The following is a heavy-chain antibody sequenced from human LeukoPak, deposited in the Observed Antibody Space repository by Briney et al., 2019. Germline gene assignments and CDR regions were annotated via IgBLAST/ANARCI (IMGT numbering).Heavy chain of an antibody. J-gene: IGHJ4*02. Sequence: SETLSLTCAVYGGSFSGYYWSWIRQPPGKGLEWIGEINHSGSTNYNPSLKSRVTISVDTSKNQFSLKLSSVTAADTAVYYCARLRYGSGSYHGRPFDYWGQGTLVTASS. CDR2: INHSGST. CDR1: GGSFSGYY. V-gene: IGHV4-34*01. D-gene: IGHD3-10*01. CDR3: ARLRYGSGSYHGRPFDY.